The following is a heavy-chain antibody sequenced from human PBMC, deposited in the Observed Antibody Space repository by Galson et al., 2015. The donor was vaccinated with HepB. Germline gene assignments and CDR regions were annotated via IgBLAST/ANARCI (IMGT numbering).Heavy chain of an antibody. CDR2: IYPGGSET. Sequence: QSGAEVKRPGESLKISCQGSGYSFDYYWIAWVRQMPGKGMEWMGIIYPGGSETRFVPSFQCQVSFSVDRSTSTAYLHWNSLKASDTAIYYCARLVDGYKDYWGQGTLVTVSS. D-gene: IGHD5-24*01. CDR1: GYSFDYYW. CDR3: ARLVDGYKDY. J-gene: IGHJ4*02. V-gene: IGHV5-51*01.